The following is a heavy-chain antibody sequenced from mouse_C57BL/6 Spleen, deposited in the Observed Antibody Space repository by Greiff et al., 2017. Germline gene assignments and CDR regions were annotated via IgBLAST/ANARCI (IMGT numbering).Heavy chain of an antibody. J-gene: IGHJ3*01. Sequence: VKLMESGPGLVQPSQSLSITCTVSGFSLTSYGVHWVRQSPGKGLEWLGVIWGGGSTDYNAAFMSRLSITKDNSKSQVFYKMNSLQADDTAIYDCAKNSGYDYDGLAYWGQGTLVTVSA. V-gene: IGHV2-5*01. CDR2: IWGGGST. CDR3: AKNSGYDYDGLAY. CDR1: GFSLTSYG. D-gene: IGHD2-4*01.